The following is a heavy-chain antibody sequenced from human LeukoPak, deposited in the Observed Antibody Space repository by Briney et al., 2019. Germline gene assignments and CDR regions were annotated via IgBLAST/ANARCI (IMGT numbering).Heavy chain of an antibody. CDR3: AKAYFGVVIVFDY. D-gene: IGHD3-3*01. CDR1: GFIFSSYA. Sequence: GGSLRLSCAASGFIFSSYAMCWVRQAPGKGLEWVSSFSGSGGSTYYAESVKGRFTISRDNSKNTLYLQMNSLRAEDTAVYYCAKAYFGVVIVFDYWGQGTLVTVSS. J-gene: IGHJ4*02. V-gene: IGHV3-23*01. CDR2: FSGSGGST.